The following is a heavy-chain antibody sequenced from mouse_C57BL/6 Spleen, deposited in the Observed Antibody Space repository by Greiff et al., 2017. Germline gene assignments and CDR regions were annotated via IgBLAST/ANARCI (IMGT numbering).Heavy chain of an antibody. CDR2: ISGGGGNT. J-gene: IGHJ2*01. V-gene: IGHV5-9*01. Sequence: EVQLVESGGGLVKPGGSLKLSCAASGFTFSSYTMSWVRQTPEKRLEWVATISGGGGNTYYPDSVKGRFTISRDNAKNTLYLQMSSLRSEDTALYYCARLRTGTIDYWGQGTTLTVSS. CDR1: GFTFSSYT. CDR3: ARLRTGTIDY. D-gene: IGHD4-1*01.